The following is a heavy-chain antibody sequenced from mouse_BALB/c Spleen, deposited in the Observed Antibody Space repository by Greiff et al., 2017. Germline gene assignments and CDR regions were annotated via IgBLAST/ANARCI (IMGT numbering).Heavy chain of an antibody. V-gene: IGHV5-12-2*01. Sequence: EVKVVESGGGLVQPGGSLKLSCAASGFTFSSYTMSWVRQTPEKRLEWVAYISNGGGSTYYPDTVKGRFTISRDNAKNTLYLQMSSLKSEDTAMYYCARHYYGSDYWGQGTTLTVSS. CDR2: ISNGGGST. D-gene: IGHD1-2*01. CDR1: GFTFSSYT. J-gene: IGHJ2*01. CDR3: ARHYYGSDY.